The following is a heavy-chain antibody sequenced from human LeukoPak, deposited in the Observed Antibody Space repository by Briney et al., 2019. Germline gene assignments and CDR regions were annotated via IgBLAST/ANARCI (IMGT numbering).Heavy chain of an antibody. J-gene: IGHJ4*02. D-gene: IGHD1-26*01. CDR1: GYTFTSYY. V-gene: IGHV1-46*01. CDR3: AGEYSGSYAFDY. Sequence: GASVKVSCKASGYTFTSYYMHWVRPAPGQGLEWMGIINPSGGSTSYAQKFQGRVTMTRDTSTSTVYMELSSLRSEDTAVYYCAGEYSGSYAFDYWGQGTLVTVSS. CDR2: INPSGGST.